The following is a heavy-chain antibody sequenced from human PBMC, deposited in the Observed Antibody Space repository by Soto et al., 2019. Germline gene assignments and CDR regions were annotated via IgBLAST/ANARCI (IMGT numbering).Heavy chain of an antibody. CDR1: GGSISSYY. V-gene: IGHV4-59*01. CDR3: ARAVGDCSSTSCWHYYYYGMDV. J-gene: IGHJ6*02. D-gene: IGHD2-2*01. Sequence: SETLSLTCTVSGGSISSYYWSWIRQPPGKGLEWIGYIYYSGSTNYNPSLKSRVTISVGTSKNQFPLKLSSVTAADTAVYYCARAVGDCSSTSCWHYYYYGMDVWGQGTTVTVSS. CDR2: IYYSGST.